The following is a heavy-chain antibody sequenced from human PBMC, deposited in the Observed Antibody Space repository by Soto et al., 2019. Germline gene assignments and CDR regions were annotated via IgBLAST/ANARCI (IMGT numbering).Heavy chain of an antibody. CDR2: IIPILGIA. CDR1: GGTFSSYT. J-gene: IGHJ3*02. D-gene: IGHD1-26*01. V-gene: IGHV1-69*02. Sequence: SVKVSCKASGGTFSSYTISWVRQAPGQGLEWMGRIIPILGIANYAQKFQGRVTITADKSTSTAYMELSSLRSEDTAVYYCASARIVGATDDAFDIWGQGTMVTVSS. CDR3: ASARIVGATDDAFDI.